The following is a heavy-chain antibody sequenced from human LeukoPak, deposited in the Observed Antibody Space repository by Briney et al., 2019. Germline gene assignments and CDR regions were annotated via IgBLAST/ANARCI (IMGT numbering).Heavy chain of an antibody. CDR3: AKDRGRGLRLGELSS. V-gene: IGHV3-30*02. CDR2: IRFDGSNI. CDR1: GISFSAHG. D-gene: IGHD3-16*02. Sequence: GGSLRLSCAASGISFSAHGMHWVRQAPGKGLEWVAIIRFDGSNIHYADSVKGRFTISRDNSKNTLYLQMNSLRAEDTAVYYCAKDRGRGLRLGELSSWGQGTLVTVSS. J-gene: IGHJ5*02.